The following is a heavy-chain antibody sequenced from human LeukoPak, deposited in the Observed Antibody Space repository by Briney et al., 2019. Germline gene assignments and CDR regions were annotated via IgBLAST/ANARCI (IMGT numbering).Heavy chain of an antibody. D-gene: IGHD3-22*01. Sequence: SETLSLTCTVSRGSISSSSYYWGWIRQPPGKGLEWFGSIYYSGSTYYNPSLKSRVTISVDTSKNQFSLKLSSVTAADTAVYYCARDRGNYYDSSGRGEGVWGQGTLVTVSS. CDR1: RGSISSSSYY. CDR2: IYYSGST. V-gene: IGHV4-39*07. CDR3: ARDRGNYYDSSGRGEGV. J-gene: IGHJ4*02.